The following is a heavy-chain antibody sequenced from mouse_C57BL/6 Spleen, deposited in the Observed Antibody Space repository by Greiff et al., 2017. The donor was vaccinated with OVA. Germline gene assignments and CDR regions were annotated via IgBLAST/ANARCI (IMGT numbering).Heavy chain of an antibody. CDR2: IDPSDSYT. CDR1: GYTFTSYW. CDR3: AGREVWFAY. J-gene: IGHJ3*01. V-gene: IGHV1-50*01. Sequence: QVQLQQPGAELVKPGASVKLSCKASGYTFTSYWMQWVKQRPGQGLEWIGEIDPSDSYTNYNQKFKGKATLTVDTSSSTAYMQLSSLTSEDSAVDYCAGREVWFAYWGQGTLVTVSA.